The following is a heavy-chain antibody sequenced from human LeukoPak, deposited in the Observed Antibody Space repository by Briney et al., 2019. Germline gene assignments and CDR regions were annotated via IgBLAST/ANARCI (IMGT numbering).Heavy chain of an antibody. CDR1: GYTFTSYG. CDR3: ARGRKPIAVAGYYFDY. V-gene: IGHV1-18*01. Sequence: ASVKVSCKASGYTFTSYGISWVRQAPGQGLEWMGWISAYNCSTNYAQKLQGRVTMTRNTSISTAYMELSSLRSEDTAVYYCARGRKPIAVAGYYFDYWGQGTLVTVSS. CDR2: ISAYNCST. J-gene: IGHJ4*02. D-gene: IGHD6-19*01.